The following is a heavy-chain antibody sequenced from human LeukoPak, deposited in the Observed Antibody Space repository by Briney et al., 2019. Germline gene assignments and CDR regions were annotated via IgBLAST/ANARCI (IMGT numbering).Heavy chain of an antibody. J-gene: IGHJ4*02. V-gene: IGHV3-15*01. CDR1: GFTFSNAW. CDR3: TTDWAVAMVRGVIAAGKYYFDY. Sequence: GGSLRLSCAASGFTFSNAWMSWVRQAPGKGLEWVGRIKSKTDGGTTDYAAPVKGRFTISRDDSKNTLYLQMNSLKTEDTAVYYCTTDWAVAMVRGVIAAGKYYFDYWGQGTLVTVSS. D-gene: IGHD3-10*01. CDR2: IKSKTDGGTT.